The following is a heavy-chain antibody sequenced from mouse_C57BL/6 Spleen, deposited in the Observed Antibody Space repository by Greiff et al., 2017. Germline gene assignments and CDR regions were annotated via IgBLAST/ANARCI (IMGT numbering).Heavy chain of an antibody. V-gene: IGHV5-6*02. CDR3: ARPHPLWDFDV. Sequence: EVKVEESGGVLVKPGGSLKLSCAASGFTFSSYGMSWVRQTPDKRLEWVATISSGGSYTYYPDSVKGLFTISRDKAKNTLYLQLSSLKSEDTAMSYCARPHPLWDFDVWGTGTTVTVAS. CDR2: ISSGGSYT. J-gene: IGHJ1*03. CDR1: GFTFSSYG.